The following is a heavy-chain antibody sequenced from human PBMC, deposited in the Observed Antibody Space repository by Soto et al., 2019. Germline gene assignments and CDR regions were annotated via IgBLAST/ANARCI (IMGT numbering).Heavy chain of an antibody. D-gene: IGHD6-13*01. V-gene: IGHV1-2*02. CDR3: SRDQEYSSSPAD. CDR2: INPNSGGT. Sequence: GASVKLSFKALGYTFTGNYMHWVRQATGQGLEWMGWINPNSGGTNYAQKFQGMATMTRDTSISTAYMELSRLRSDDMAVYYCSRDQEYSSSPADWGQGTLVTVS. J-gene: IGHJ4*02. CDR1: GYTFTGNY.